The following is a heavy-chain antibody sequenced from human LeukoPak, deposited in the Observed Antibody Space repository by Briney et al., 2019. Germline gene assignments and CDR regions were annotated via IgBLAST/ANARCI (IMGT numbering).Heavy chain of an antibody. J-gene: IGHJ4*02. CDR3: TQNLVAAAGDH. V-gene: IGHV3-7*01. CDR2: IKPDGSVG. D-gene: IGHD6-13*01. CDR1: GFTFSSYW. Sequence: PGGSLRLSCAASGFTFSSYWKTRVRQAPGKGLEWVANIKPDGSVGYYVDSVGGRFIISRDNAGNSLYLQMNSLRVEDTAVYYCTQNLVAAAGDHWGQGTLLIVSS.